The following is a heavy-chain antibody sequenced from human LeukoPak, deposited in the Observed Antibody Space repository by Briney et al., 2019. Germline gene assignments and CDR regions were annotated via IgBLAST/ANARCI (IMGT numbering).Heavy chain of an antibody. J-gene: IGHJ4*02. Sequence: SETLSLTCTVSGGSISSYYWSWIRQPPGKGLEWIGYIYYSGSTNYNPSLKSRVTISVDTSKNQFSLKLSSMTAADTAVYYCARLTYSSSWYPLIDYWGQGTLVTVSS. CDR2: IYYSGST. CDR1: GGSISSYY. V-gene: IGHV4-59*08. CDR3: ARLTYSSSWYPLIDY. D-gene: IGHD6-13*01.